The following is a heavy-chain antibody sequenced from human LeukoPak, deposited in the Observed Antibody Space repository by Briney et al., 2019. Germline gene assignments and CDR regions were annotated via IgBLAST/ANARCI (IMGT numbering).Heavy chain of an antibody. D-gene: IGHD2-15*01. J-gene: IGHJ4*02. CDR3: AGDRQGVVVVAARYFDY. V-gene: IGHV3-30*04. CDR1: GFTFSSYA. CDR2: ISYDGSNK. Sequence: GGSLRLSRAASGFTFSSYAMHWVRQAPGKGLEWVAVISYDGSNKYYADSVKGRFTISRDNSKNTLYLQMNSLRAEDTAVYYCAGDRQGVVVVAARYFDYWGQGALVTVSS.